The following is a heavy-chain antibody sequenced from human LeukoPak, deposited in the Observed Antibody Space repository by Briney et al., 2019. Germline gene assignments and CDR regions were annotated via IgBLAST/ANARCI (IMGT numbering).Heavy chain of an antibody. CDR1: GFTFSSYA. D-gene: IGHD5/OR15-5a*01. V-gene: IGHV3-23*01. Sequence: PGGSLRLSCAASGFTFSSYAMNWVRQAPGQGLEWVSAISGSVSSTYYADSVKGRFTISRDNSKSTLYLQMNSLRAEDTTVYYCANPARTLYADYWGQGTLVTVSS. CDR2: ISGSVSST. J-gene: IGHJ4*02. CDR3: ANPARTLYADY.